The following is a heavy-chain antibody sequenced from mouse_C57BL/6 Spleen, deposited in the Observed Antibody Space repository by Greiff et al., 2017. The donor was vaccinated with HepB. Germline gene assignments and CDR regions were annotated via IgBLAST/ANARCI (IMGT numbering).Heavy chain of an antibody. CDR2: IDPSDSYT. CDR1: GYTFTSYW. Sequence: QVQLQQPGAELVRPGTSVKLSCKASGYTFTSYWMHWVKQRPGQGLEWIGVIDPSDSYTNYNQKFKGKATLTVDTSSSTAYMQLSSLTSEDSAVYYCASPPTMAYDEGAIDYWGQGTSVTVSS. D-gene: IGHD2-10*01. V-gene: IGHV1-59*01. CDR3: ASPPTMAYDEGAIDY. J-gene: IGHJ4*01.